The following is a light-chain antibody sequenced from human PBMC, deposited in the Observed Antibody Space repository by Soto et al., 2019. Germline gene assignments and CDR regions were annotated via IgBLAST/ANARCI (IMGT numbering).Light chain of an antibody. CDR1: SSDVGGYNY. CDR3: CSSAGTYTSV. Sequence: QSALTQPRSVSGSPGQSVTISCTGTSSDVGGYNYVSWYQQHPGIAPKLIIYDVSKRPSGVPDRFSGSKSGNTASLTISGLQAEDEADYYCCSSAGTYTSVFGGGTKLTVL. V-gene: IGLV2-11*01. CDR2: DVS. J-gene: IGLJ3*02.